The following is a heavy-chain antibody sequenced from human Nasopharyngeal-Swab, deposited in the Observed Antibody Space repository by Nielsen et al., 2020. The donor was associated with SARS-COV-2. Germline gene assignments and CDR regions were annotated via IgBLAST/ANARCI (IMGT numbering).Heavy chain of an antibody. CDR3: ARERPNVDTAMVIGLGAFDI. V-gene: IGHV3-53*01. D-gene: IGHD5-18*01. CDR2: IYSGGST. J-gene: IGHJ3*02. CDR1: GLTVSSTY. Sequence: GGSLRLSCAVSGLTVSSTYMSWVRQAPGKGLEWVSVIYSGGSTYYADSVKGRFTISRDNSKNTLYLQMNSLRAEDTAVYYCARERPNVDTAMVIGLGAFDIWGQGTMVTVSS.